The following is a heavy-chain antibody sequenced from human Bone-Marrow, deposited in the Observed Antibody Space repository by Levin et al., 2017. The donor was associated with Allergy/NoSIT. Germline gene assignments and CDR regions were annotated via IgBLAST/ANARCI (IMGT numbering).Heavy chain of an antibody. Sequence: SQTLSLTCAISGDSVSSTSAAWNWIRQSPSRGLEWLGRTYYRSKWYNDYAVSVKSRITINPDTSKNQFSLQLNSVTPEDTAVYYCARAVRAAAGTNDYYYCYGMDVWGQGTTVTVSS. CDR1: GDSVSSTSAA. D-gene: IGHD6-13*01. V-gene: IGHV6-1*01. CDR2: TYYRSKWYN. CDR3: ARAVRAAAGTNDYYYCYGMDV. J-gene: IGHJ6*02.